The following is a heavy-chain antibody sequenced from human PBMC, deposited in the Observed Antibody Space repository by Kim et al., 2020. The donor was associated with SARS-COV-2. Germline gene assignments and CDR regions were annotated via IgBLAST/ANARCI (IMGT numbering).Heavy chain of an antibody. Sequence: SETLSLTCTVSGGSVSSGSYYWSWIRQPPGKGLEWIGYIYYSGSTNYNPSLKSRVTISVETSKNQFSLKLSSVTAADTAVYYCARDHLYCSGGSCYSGGWFDPWGQGTLVTVSS. D-gene: IGHD2-15*01. CDR3: ARDHLYCSGGSCYSGGWFDP. V-gene: IGHV4-61*01. CDR2: IYYSGST. J-gene: IGHJ5*02. CDR1: GGSVSSGSYY.